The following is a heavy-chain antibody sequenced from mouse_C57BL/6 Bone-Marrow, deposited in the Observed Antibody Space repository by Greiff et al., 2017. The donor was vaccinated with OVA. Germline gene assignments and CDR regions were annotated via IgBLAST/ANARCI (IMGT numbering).Heavy chain of an antibody. CDR1: GYTFTDYY. J-gene: IGHJ4*01. CDR2: INPYNGGT. V-gene: IGHV1-19*01. Sequence: EVKLQESGPVLVKPGASVKMSCKASGYTFTDYYMNWVKQSHGKSLEWIGVINPYNGGTSYNQKFKGKATLTVDKSSSTAYMELNSLTSEDSAVYYCARVGYYVDYAMDYWGQGTSVTVSS. CDR3: ARVGYYVDYAMDY. D-gene: IGHD2-3*01.